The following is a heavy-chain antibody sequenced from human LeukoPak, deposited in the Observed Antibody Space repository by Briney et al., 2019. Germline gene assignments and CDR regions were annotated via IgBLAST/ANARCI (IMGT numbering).Heavy chain of an antibody. Sequence: GGSLRLSCAASGFTFSSYGMHWVSQAPGKGLEWVAVISYDGSNKYYADSVKGRFTISRDNSKNTLYLQMNSLRAEDTAVYYCAKDLDYDILTGYYTGIDYWGQGTLVTVSS. J-gene: IGHJ4*02. CDR1: GFTFSSYG. CDR2: ISYDGSNK. V-gene: IGHV3-30*18. CDR3: AKDLDYDILTGYYTGIDY. D-gene: IGHD3-9*01.